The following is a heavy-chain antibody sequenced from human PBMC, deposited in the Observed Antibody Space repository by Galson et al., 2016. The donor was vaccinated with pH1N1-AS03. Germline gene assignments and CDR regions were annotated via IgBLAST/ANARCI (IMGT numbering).Heavy chain of an antibody. D-gene: IGHD2-15*01. V-gene: IGHV3-53*05. CDR3: SRDSCNGAGCFPGF. Sequence: SLRLPCAVSGLTVGNNYMSWFRQAPGKGLESVSLIFSGGDTMYAESVRGRFIISRDSSTNTVFLQMNSLRPEDTAIYYCSRDSCNGAGCFPGFWGRGTLVTVSS. CDR2: IFSGGDT. J-gene: IGHJ4*02. CDR1: GLTVGNNY.